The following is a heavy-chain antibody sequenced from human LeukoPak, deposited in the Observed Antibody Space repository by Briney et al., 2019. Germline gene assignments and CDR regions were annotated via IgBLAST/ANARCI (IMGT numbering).Heavy chain of an antibody. D-gene: IGHD6-19*01. Sequence: SGGSLRLSCAASGFTVSSNYTSWVRQAPGKGLEWVSYISSSSSYTNYADSVKGRFTISRDNAKNSLYLQMNSLRAEDTAVYYCARGMSSSPWDAFDIWGQGTMVTVSS. CDR3: ARGMSSSPWDAFDI. CDR2: ISSSSSYT. V-gene: IGHV3-11*06. CDR1: GFTVSSNY. J-gene: IGHJ3*02.